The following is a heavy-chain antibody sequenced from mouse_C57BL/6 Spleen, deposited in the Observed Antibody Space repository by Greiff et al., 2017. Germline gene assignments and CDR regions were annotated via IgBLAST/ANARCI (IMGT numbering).Heavy chain of an antibody. CDR3: AREGFAY. CDR1: GYTFTSYW. J-gene: IGHJ3*01. Sequence: VQLQQPGAELVRPGSSVKLSCKASGYTFTSYWMHWVKQRPIQGLEWIGNIDPSDSDTHYNQKFKDKATLTVDKSSSTAYMQLSSLTSEDSAVYYCAREGFAYWGQGTLVTVSA. V-gene: IGHV1-52*01. CDR2: IDPSDSDT.